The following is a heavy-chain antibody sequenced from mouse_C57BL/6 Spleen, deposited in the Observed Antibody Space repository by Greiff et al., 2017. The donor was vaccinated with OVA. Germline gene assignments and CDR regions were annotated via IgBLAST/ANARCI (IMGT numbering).Heavy chain of an antibody. CDR2: IYPRSGNT. J-gene: IGHJ3*01. CDR1: GYTFTSYG. V-gene: IGHV1-81*01. D-gene: IGHD1-1*01. CDR3: ARENGSSYGPFAY. Sequence: QVQLKESGAELARPGASVKLSCKASGYTFTSYGISWVKQRTGQGLEWIGEIYPRSGNTYYYEKFKGKATLTADKSSSTAYMELRSLTSEDSAVYFCARENGSSYGPFAYWGQGTLVTVSA.